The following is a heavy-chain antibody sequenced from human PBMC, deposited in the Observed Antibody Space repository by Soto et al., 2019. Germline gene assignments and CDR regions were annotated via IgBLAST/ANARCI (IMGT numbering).Heavy chain of an antibody. CDR2: IGSSPGSP. J-gene: IGHJ4*02. CDR1: GFTFSAYA. Sequence: PGGSLRLSCAASGFTFSAYAMTWIRQAPGKGLEWVSTIGSSPGSPYYTDSVKGRFTISRDNSKNTLYLQMNSLRAEDTAVYYCAKGWYEFDYWGQGTLVTVSS. D-gene: IGHD6-13*01. V-gene: IGHV3-23*01. CDR3: AKGWYEFDY.